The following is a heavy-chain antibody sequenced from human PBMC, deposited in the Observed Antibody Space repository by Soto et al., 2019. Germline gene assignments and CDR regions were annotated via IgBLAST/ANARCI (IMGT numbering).Heavy chain of an antibody. Sequence: GGSLRLSCAASGFTFSSYAMSWVRQAPGKGLEWVSAINHSGGSTYYADSVKGRFTVSRDNSKNTLHLQMNSLRAEDTAVYYCAKEDVVVVVTARPFDYWGQGTLVTVSS. J-gene: IGHJ4*02. V-gene: IGHV3-23*01. CDR2: INHSGGST. D-gene: IGHD2-15*01. CDR3: AKEDVVVVVTARPFDY. CDR1: GFTFSSYA.